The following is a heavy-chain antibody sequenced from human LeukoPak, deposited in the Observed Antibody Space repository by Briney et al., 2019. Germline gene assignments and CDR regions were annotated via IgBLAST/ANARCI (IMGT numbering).Heavy chain of an antibody. Sequence: GGSLRLSCAASGFTFSSYGMHWVRQAPGKGLEWVAVIWYDGSNKYYADSVKGRFTISRDNSKNTLYLQMNSPKTEDTAVYYCAIARSGYFSWGQGTLVTVSS. CDR2: IWYDGSNK. J-gene: IGHJ5*02. CDR3: AIARSGYFS. D-gene: IGHD3-3*01. CDR1: GFTFSSYG. V-gene: IGHV3-33*01.